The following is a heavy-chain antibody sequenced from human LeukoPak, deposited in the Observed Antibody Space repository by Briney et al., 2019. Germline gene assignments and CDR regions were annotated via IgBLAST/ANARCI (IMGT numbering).Heavy chain of an antibody. D-gene: IGHD5-18*01. V-gene: IGHV3-23*01. CDR1: GFTVSSNY. Sequence: PGGSLRLSCAASGFTVSSNYMSWVRQAPEKGLDWVSVISGSAHKIRYADSVKGRFTISRDNSENTVYLQMNNLRAEDTALYYCAGRPTGYSSGYVYWGQGALVTVSS. J-gene: IGHJ4*02. CDR3: AGRPTGYSSGYVY. CDR2: ISGSAHKI.